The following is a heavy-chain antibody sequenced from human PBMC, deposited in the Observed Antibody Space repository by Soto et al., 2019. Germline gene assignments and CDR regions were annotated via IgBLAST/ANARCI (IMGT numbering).Heavy chain of an antibody. CDR2: IKYDGREK. V-gene: IGHV3-7*05. J-gene: IGHJ4*02. Sequence: TGGSLRLSCAASGFTFSDYWMNWVRQTPGKGLEWVASIKYDGREKNYVDSVKGRFTISRDNAKNSVYLQMASLRTEDTAVYYCARDGVAPGLYFDHWGQGTPVTVSS. D-gene: IGHD6-13*01. CDR1: GFTFSDYW. CDR3: ARDGVAPGLYFDH.